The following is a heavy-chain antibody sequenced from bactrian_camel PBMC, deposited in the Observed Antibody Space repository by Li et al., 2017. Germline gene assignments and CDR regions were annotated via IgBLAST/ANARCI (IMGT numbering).Heavy chain of an antibody. CDR3: AILAPTGQADENNY. D-gene: IGHD3*01. J-gene: IGHJ4*01. CDR1: GYTYNRYC. Sequence: VQLVESGGGLVQPGGSLRLSCVASGYTYNRYCMAWFRQAPGKERERVAMIDSLDRTTYADSVKGRFTVSRDNAENTLYLQSNSLKTVDTAMYYCAILAPTGQADENNYWGQGTQVTVS. CDR2: IDSLDRT. V-gene: IGHV3S67*01.